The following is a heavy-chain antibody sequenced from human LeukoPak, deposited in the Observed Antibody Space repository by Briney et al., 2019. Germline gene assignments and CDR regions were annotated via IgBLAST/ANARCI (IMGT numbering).Heavy chain of an antibody. D-gene: IGHD5-18*01. J-gene: IGHJ4*02. CDR3: ARGLNGIQLWFRFDY. CDR2: INHSGST. CDR1: GGSFSGYY. V-gene: IGHV4-34*01. Sequence: SETLSLTCAVYGGSFSGYYWSWIRQPPGKGLEWIGEINHSGSTNYNPSLKSRVTISVDTSKNQFSLKLSSVTAADTAVCYCARGLNGIQLWFRFDYWGQGTLVTVSS.